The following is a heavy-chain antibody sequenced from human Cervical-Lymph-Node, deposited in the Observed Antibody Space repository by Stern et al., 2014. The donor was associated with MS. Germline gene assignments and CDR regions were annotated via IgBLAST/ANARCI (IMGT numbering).Heavy chain of an antibody. V-gene: IGHV1-69*09. CDR3: AMLGAGIDF. CDR2: VIASPGMA. J-gene: IGHJ4*02. CDR1: GGSLTSYR. Sequence: VHLVESGTEVKKPGSSVKVSCKASGGSLTSYRLSWVRQAPGQGLEWMGKVIASPGMASYAQTFQGRASITADKSANTAHLESTDVTSEDTAVYYWAMLGAGIDFWGPGTLVTVYS. D-gene: IGHD3-16*01.